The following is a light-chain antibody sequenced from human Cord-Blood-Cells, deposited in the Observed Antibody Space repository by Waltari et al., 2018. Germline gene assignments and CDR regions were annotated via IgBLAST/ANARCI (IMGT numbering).Light chain of an antibody. Sequence: SYELTQPPSVSASPGQTASITCSGDKLGYKYACWYQQKPGQSPVLVSNKDRKRPSVIAECCSGTKAGKTATMTSSGTTDMDEDYYYCPAGDSSTAVFGGGTKLTVL. CDR2: KDR. CDR1: KLGYKY. V-gene: IGLV3-1*01. J-gene: IGLJ3*02. CDR3: PAGDSSTAV.